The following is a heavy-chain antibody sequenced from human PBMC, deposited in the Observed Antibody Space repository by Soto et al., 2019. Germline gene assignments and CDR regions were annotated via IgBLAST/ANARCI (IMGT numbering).Heavy chain of an antibody. J-gene: IGHJ4*02. CDR3: ALSYGSGSYYIGLYYFDY. CDR1: GGTFSSYA. D-gene: IGHD3-10*01. Sequence: QVQLVQSGAEVKKPGSSVKVSCKASGGTFSSYAISWVRQAPGQGLEWMGGIIPIFDTANYAQKFQGRVTITADESTSTAYMELSSLRSEDTAVYYCALSYGSGSYYIGLYYFDYWGQGTLVTVSS. CDR2: IIPIFDTA. V-gene: IGHV1-69*01.